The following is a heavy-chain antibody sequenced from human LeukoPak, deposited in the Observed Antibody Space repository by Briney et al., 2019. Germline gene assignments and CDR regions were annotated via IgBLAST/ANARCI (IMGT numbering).Heavy chain of an antibody. Sequence: GGSLRLSCAASGFTFSSYAMHWVRQAPGKGLEYVSAISSNGGSTYYANSVKGRFTISRDNSKNTLYLQMGSLRAEDMAVYYCAKTLVGATPYYFDYWGQGTLVTVSS. J-gene: IGHJ4*02. CDR2: ISSNGGST. V-gene: IGHV3-64*01. D-gene: IGHD1-26*01. CDR1: GFTFSSYA. CDR3: AKTLVGATPYYFDY.